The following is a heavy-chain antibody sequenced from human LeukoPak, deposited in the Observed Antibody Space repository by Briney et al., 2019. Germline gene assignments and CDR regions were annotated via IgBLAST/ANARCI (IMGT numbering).Heavy chain of an antibody. J-gene: IGHJ6*03. D-gene: IGHD6-19*01. CDR1: GYSISSGYY. Sequence: SETLSLTCTVSGYSISSGYYWGWIRQPPGKGLEWIGSIYHSGSTYYNPSLKSRVTISVDTSKNQFSLKLTSVTAADTAVYYCARGLGWYGYYYMDVWGKGTTVTVSS. CDR3: ARGLGWYGYYYMDV. CDR2: IYHSGST. V-gene: IGHV4-38-2*02.